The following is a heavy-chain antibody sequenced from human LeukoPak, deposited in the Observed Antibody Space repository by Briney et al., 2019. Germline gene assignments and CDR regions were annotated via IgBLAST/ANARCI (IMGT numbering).Heavy chain of an antibody. J-gene: IGHJ4*02. V-gene: IGHV3-23*01. D-gene: IGHD7-27*01. Sequence: GGSLRLSCAASGFTVTNNYMTWVRQAPGKGLEWVSSISNSGDYTYFADSVKGRFTISRDNSKNTLYLQMNRLRADDTAVYYCAKQLLGTYYFDYWGQGTLVTVSS. CDR3: AKQLLGTYYFDY. CDR2: ISNSGDYT. CDR1: GFTVTNNY.